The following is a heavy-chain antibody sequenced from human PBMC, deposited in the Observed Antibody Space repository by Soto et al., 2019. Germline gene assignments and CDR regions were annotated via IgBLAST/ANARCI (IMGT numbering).Heavy chain of an antibody. CDR1: GGSIRSYY. J-gene: IGHJ4*02. D-gene: IGHD6-19*01. Sequence: SETLSLTCTVSGGSIRSYYWSWIRQPPGKGLEWIGYIYYSGSTNYNPSLKSRVTISVDTSKNQFSLKLSSVTAADTAVYYCARAISGPACDYWGQGTLVTVS. CDR3: ARAISGPACDY. V-gene: IGHV4-59*01. CDR2: IYYSGST.